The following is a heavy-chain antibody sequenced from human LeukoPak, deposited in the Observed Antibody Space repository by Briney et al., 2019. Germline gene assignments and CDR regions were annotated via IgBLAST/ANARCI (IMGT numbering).Heavy chain of an antibody. CDR3: ARKRRPNVLLWFGESGYFDY. CDR1: GGSFSGYY. Sequence: SETLSLTCAVYGGSFSGYYWSWIRQPPGKGLEWIGEINHSGSTNYNPSLKSRVTISVDTSKNQFSLKLSSVTAADTAVYYCARKRRPNVLLWFGESGYFDYWGQGTLVTVSS. D-gene: IGHD3-10*01. CDR2: INHSGST. V-gene: IGHV4-34*01. J-gene: IGHJ4*02.